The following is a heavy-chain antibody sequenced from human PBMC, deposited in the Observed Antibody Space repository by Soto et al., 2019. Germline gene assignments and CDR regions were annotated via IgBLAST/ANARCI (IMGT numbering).Heavy chain of an antibody. V-gene: IGHV3-30-3*01. D-gene: IGHD1-1*01. Sequence: PGGSVRLSCVASGFNFGTYAIHWVRQAPGKGLQWVALIAYDGINTYYADSVKGRFTISRDNSKNTLHLQMNSLRPEDTGVYFCARVTPGNNLYYFSGLDVWGQGTSVTVSS. CDR1: GFNFGTYA. J-gene: IGHJ6*02. CDR3: ARVTPGNNLYYFSGLDV. CDR2: IAYDGINT.